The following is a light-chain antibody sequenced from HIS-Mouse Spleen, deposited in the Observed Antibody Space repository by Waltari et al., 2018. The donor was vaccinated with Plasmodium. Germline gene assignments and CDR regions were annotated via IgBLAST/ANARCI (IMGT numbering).Light chain of an antibody. Sequence: QSVLTQPPSVSGAPGQRVTISCTGSSSNIGAGYDVHWYQQLPGTAPKLLIYGNGHRPSGVPDRFSGSKSGPSASLASTGLQAEDEADYYCQSYDSSLSGYWVFGGGTKLTVL. V-gene: IGLV1-40*01. CDR1: SSNIGAGYD. CDR2: GNG. J-gene: IGLJ3*02. CDR3: QSYDSSLSGYWV.